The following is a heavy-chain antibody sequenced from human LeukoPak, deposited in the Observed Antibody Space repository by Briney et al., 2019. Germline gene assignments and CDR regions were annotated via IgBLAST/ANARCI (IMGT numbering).Heavy chain of an antibody. J-gene: IGHJ5*02. CDR3: ARVHYEILTGYYGWFDP. Sequence: GGSLRLSCAASGFTFSSYEMNWVRQAPGKGLEWVSYISSSGSTIYYADSVKGRFTISRDNAKNSLYLQMNSLRAEDTAVYYCARVHYEILTGYYGWFDPWGQGTLVTVSS. D-gene: IGHD3-9*01. CDR1: GFTFSSYE. V-gene: IGHV3-48*03. CDR2: ISSSGSTI.